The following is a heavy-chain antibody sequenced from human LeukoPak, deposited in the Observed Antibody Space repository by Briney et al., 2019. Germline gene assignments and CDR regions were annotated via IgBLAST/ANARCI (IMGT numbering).Heavy chain of an antibody. D-gene: IGHD5-24*01. CDR1: GGSISSYY. J-gene: IGHJ6*02. Sequence: SETLSLTCTVPGGSISSYYWRWIRQPPGKGLGWIGYIYYSGSTNYNPSLKSRVTISVDTTKNQFSLKLSSVTTADTAVYYCAGTQFYYYGMDVWGQGTTVTVSS. V-gene: IGHV4-59*01. CDR3: AGTQFYYYGMDV. CDR2: IYYSGST.